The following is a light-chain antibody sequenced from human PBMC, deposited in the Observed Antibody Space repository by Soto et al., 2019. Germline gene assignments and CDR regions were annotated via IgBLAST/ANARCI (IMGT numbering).Light chain of an antibody. Sequence: DIQMTQSPSSLSASVGDRITITCRASQIIDTWLAWYQQKPGKAPKLLIYKASSVENGVPSRFSGSGSGTEFTLTISSLQPDDFATYYCQQYETYSPWTFGQGTKVEVK. CDR3: QQYETYSPWT. CDR2: KAS. CDR1: QIIDTW. V-gene: IGKV1-5*03. J-gene: IGKJ1*01.